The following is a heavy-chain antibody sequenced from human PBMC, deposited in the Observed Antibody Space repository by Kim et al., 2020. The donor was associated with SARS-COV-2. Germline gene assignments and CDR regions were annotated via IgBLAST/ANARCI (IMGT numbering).Heavy chain of an antibody. Sequence: EYAASVKGRFTISRDDSKSIAYLQMNSLKTEDTAVYYCTSYMTNIDAFDIWGQGTMVTVSS. CDR3: TSYMTNIDAFDI. D-gene: IGHD2-8*01. V-gene: IGHV3-49*02. J-gene: IGHJ3*02.